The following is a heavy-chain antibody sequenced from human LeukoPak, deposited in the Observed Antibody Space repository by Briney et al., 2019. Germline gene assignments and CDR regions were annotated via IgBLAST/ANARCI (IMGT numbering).Heavy chain of an antibody. D-gene: IGHD3-9*01. CDR1: GFTFSSYS. J-gene: IGHJ3*02. V-gene: IGHV3-30*03. CDR3: AGSILTGSSDAFDI. Sequence: TGGSLRLSCAASGFTFSSYSMHWVRQAPGKGLEWVAVISYDGSNKHYADSVEGRFTISRDNSKNTLYLQMNSLRAEDTAVYYCAGSILTGSSDAFDIWGQLTMVTVSS. CDR2: ISYDGSNK.